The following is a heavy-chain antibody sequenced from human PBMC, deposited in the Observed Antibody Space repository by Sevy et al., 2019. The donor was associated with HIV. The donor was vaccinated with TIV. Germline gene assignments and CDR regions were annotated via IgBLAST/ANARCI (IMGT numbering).Heavy chain of an antibody. CDR2: LIGGGRRT. CDR1: GFPFSSYA. V-gene: IGHV3-23*01. D-gene: IGHD4-17*01. J-gene: IGHJ5*02. CDR3: AKCLTPVTNQWSFDP. Sequence: GGSLRLSCAASGFPFSSYAMSWVRQAPGRGLEWVSTLIGGGRRTYYADSVTGRFIISRDNSRNTLYLQMNSLRAEDTAVYYCAKCLTPVTNQWSFDPWGQGTLVTVSS.